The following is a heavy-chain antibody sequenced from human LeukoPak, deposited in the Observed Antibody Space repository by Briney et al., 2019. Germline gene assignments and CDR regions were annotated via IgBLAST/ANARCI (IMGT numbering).Heavy chain of an antibody. V-gene: IGHV4-4*02. Sequence: SETLSLTCAVSGGSISSSNWWSWVRQPPGKGLEWIGEIYHSGSTNYNPSLKSRVTISVDKSKNQFSLKLSSVTAADTAVYYCARGRGYCSGGSCSTLYYYYGMGVWGQGTTVTVSS. CDR3: ARGRGYCSGGSCSTLYYYYGMGV. CDR1: GGSISSSNW. J-gene: IGHJ6*02. CDR2: IYHSGST. D-gene: IGHD2-15*01.